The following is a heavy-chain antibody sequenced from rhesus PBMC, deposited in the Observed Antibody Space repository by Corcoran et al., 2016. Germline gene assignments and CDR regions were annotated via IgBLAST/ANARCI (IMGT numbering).Heavy chain of an antibody. V-gene: IGHV4-173*01. J-gene: IGHJ4*01. CDR1: GGSISRHS. D-gene: IGHD6-13*01. Sequence: QLQLPESGPGLMKPSQTLSLTCAVSGGSISRHSCSWIRPPPGKGLEWMGSISGSGGSTDYNPSLKSRVTISTYTSKNQFSLKLSSVTAADTAVYYCARGYSSWGYFDYWGQGVLVTVSS. CDR3: ARGYSSWGYFDY. CDR2: ISGSGGST.